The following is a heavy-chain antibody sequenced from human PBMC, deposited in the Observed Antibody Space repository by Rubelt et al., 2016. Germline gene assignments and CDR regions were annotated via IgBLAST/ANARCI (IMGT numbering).Heavy chain of an antibody. CDR2: ITSGSSTI. J-gene: IGHJ4*02. V-gene: IGHV3-48*02. Sequence: EVQLLESGGGLVQPGGSLRLSCAASGFTFSSYSMNWVRQFPGKGLEWVSYITSGSSTIFYADSVRGRFTISRDNAKNSLYLQMTSLRDEDTAVYYCARDPGTGDGCNDYWGQGTLVTVSS. D-gene: IGHD7-27*01. CDR3: ARDPGTGDGCNDY. CDR1: GFTFSSYS.